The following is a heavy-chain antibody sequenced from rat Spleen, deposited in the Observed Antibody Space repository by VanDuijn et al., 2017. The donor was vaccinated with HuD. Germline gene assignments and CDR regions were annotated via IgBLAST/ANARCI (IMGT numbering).Heavy chain of an antibody. D-gene: IGHD1-12*03. CDR1: GFTFSDYN. Sequence: EVQLVESGGGLVQPGRSLKLSCAASGFTFSDYNMAWVRQAPKKGLEWVATISYDGSSTYYRDSVKGRFTISRDNAKSTLYLQMDSLRSEDTATYYCARRDGYYDYWGQGVVVTVSS. J-gene: IGHJ2*01. V-gene: IGHV5-7*01. CDR3: ARRDGYYDY. CDR2: ISYDGSST.